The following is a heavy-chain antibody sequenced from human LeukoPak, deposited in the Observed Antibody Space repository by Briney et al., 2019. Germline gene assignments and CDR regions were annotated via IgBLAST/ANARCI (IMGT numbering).Heavy chain of an antibody. V-gene: IGHV1-2*02. CDR2: INPHSGGT. Sequence: ASVTVSCTASGYTFTVYYMHWVRQAPGQGLEWMGWINPHSGGTNYAQKFQGRVTMTRDTSISTAYMELSRLRSDDTAVYYCARDRYTMVRGVRPRAYNWFDPWGQGTLVTVSS. J-gene: IGHJ5*02. CDR3: ARDRYTMVRGVRPRAYNWFDP. D-gene: IGHD3-10*01. CDR1: GYTFTVYY.